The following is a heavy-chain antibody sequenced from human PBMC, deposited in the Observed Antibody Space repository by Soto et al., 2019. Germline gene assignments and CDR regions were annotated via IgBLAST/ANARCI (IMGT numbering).Heavy chain of an antibody. J-gene: IGHJ4*02. V-gene: IGHV4-59*01. CDR1: GGSISHYY. Sequence: KTSETLSLTCTVSGGSISHYYWSWIRQPPGRGLEWIGYIFYSGNTNYNPSLKNRVTISVDTSKNQFSLKLNSVTAADTAVYYCARGGEGASYYYDTSGFYFDYWGQGTLVTVSS. D-gene: IGHD3-22*01. CDR3: ARGGEGASYYYDTSGFYFDY. CDR2: IFYSGNT.